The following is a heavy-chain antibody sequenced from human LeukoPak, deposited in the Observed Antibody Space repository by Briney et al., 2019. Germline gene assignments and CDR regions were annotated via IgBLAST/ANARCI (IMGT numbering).Heavy chain of an antibody. Sequence: PGGSLRLSCAASGFNFSSYGMHWVRQAPRKGLERVAFIRYDGNDEYYADSVKGRFTISRDNSKNMLYLQMNTLRAEDTAVYYCGKDSSASGWYGFFDYWGQGTLVTVSS. CDR1: GFNFSSYG. J-gene: IGHJ4*02. CDR2: IRYDGNDE. D-gene: IGHD6-19*01. V-gene: IGHV3-30*02. CDR3: GKDSSASGWYGFFDY.